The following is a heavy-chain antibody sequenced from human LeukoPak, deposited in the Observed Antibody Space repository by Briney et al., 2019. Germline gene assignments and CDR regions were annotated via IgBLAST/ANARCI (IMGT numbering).Heavy chain of an antibody. J-gene: IGHJ4*02. CDR1: GFTFSSYS. CDR2: ISSSSSYI. Sequence: GGSLRLSCAASGFTFSSYSMNWVRQAPGKGLEWVSSISSSSSYIYYADSVKSRFTISRDNAKNSLYLQMNSLRAEDTAVYYCARDGSLYYGSGSYYSGYFDYWGQGTLVTVSS. V-gene: IGHV3-21*01. D-gene: IGHD3-10*01. CDR3: ARDGSLYYGSGSYYSGYFDY.